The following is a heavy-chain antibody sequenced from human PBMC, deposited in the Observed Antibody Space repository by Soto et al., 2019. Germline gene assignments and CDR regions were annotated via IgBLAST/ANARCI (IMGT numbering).Heavy chain of an antibody. Sequence: QVQLQESGPGLVKPSQTLSLTCTVSGGSISSGGYYWSWIRQHPGKGLEWIGYIYYSGSTYYNPSLKSRVTISVDTSKNQFSLKLSSVTAADTAVYYCARNLPLYCSGGSCYEWFDPWGQGTLVTVSS. CDR3: ARNLPLYCSGGSCYEWFDP. CDR1: GGSISSGGYY. D-gene: IGHD2-15*01. J-gene: IGHJ5*02. V-gene: IGHV4-31*03. CDR2: IYYSGST.